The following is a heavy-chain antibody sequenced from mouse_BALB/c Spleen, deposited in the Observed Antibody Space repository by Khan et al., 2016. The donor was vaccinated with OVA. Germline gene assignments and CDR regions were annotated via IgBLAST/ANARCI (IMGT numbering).Heavy chain of an antibody. CDR2: IHYSGST. Sequence: EVQLQESGPDLVKPSQSLSLTCTVTGYSITGGYSWHWIRQFPGNKLEWMGYIHYSGSTNYNPSLKSRISITRDTSKNQFFLQLNSVTTEDTATXYCAGSGTTVVAYWYFDVWGAGTTVTVSS. V-gene: IGHV3-1*02. J-gene: IGHJ1*01. CDR1: GYSITGGYS. D-gene: IGHD1-1*01. CDR3: AGSGTTVVAYWYFDV.